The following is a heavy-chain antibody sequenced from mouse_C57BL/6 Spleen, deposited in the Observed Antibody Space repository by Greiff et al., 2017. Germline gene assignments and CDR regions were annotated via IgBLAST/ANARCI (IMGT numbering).Heavy chain of an antibody. CDR2: ISSGGDYI. CDR1: GFTFSSYA. CDR3: TRGVYSLDY. V-gene: IGHV5-9-1*02. Sequence: EVQVVESGEGLVKPGGSLKLSCAASGFTFSSYAMSWVSQTPEKRLEWVAYISSGGDYIYYADTVKGRFTISRDNARNTLYLQMSSLKSEDTAMYYCTRGVYSLDYWGQGTTLTVSS. J-gene: IGHJ2*01. D-gene: IGHD2-12*01.